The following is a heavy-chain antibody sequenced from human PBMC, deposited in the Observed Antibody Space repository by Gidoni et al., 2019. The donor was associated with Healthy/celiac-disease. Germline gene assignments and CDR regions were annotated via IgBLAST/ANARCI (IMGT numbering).Heavy chain of an antibody. D-gene: IGHD3-10*01. CDR1: GFTFSSYA. Sequence: QVQLVESGGGMVQPGRSLRLSCAASGFTFSSYAMHWVRQAPGKGLEWVAVISYDGSNKYYADSVKGRFTISRDNSKNTLYLQMNSLRAEDTAVYYCARAQLLWFGGGCDYWGQGTLVTVSS. J-gene: IGHJ4*02. CDR3: ARAQLLWFGGGCDY. V-gene: IGHV3-30-3*01. CDR2: ISYDGSNK.